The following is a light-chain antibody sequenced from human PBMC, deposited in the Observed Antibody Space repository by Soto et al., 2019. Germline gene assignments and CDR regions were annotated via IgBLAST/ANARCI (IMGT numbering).Light chain of an antibody. V-gene: IGKV3-20*01. CDR3: QQYGSAPLT. Sequence: EIVLTQSPGTLSLSPGERATLSCRAGQSVSSSSLAWYQQKPGQAPRLLFYGTSSRATGIPDRFSGSGSGTAFTLTISRLEPEDFAVYYCQQYGSAPLTFGGGTKVEIK. CDR2: GTS. CDR1: QSVSSSS. J-gene: IGKJ4*01.